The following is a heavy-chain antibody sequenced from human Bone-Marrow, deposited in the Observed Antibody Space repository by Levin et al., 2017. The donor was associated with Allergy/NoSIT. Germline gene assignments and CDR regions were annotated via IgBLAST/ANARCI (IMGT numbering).Heavy chain of an antibody. J-gene: IGHJ4*02. D-gene: IGHD3-22*01. Sequence: HPGGSLRLSCAASGFTLSYYAMHWVRQAPGKGLEWVAGISYDGGNEYYADSVKGRFTISRDNSINTLYLQTNSLRTDDTAVYSCARYDTSGPAFDSWGQGTLVTVSS. CDR3: ARYDTSGPAFDS. CDR1: GFTLSYYA. CDR2: ISYDGGNE. V-gene: IGHV3-30*04.